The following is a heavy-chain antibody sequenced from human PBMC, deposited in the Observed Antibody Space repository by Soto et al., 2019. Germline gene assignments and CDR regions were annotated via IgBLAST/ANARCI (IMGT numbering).Heavy chain of an antibody. J-gene: IGHJ5*02. CDR3: ARGLMVGP. Sequence: GSLRLSCAASGFIFSNAWINWIRQAPGKGLEWLGYIYYSGNTNYNPSLKSRVTISVDTSKNQFSLKLRSVTAADTAVYYCARGLMVGPWGQGALVTVSS. CDR1: GFIFSNAW. D-gene: IGHD2-8*01. CDR2: IYYSGNT. V-gene: IGHV4-59*01.